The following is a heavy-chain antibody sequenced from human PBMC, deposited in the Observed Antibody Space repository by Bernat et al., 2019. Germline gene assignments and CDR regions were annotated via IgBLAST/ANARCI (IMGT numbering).Heavy chain of an antibody. J-gene: IGHJ3*02. Sequence: EVQLVESGGGLVQPGGSLRLSCSASGFTFSSYAMHWVRQAPGKGLEYVSAISSNGGSKYYADSVKGRFTISRDNSKNTLYLQMSSLGAEDAAVYYCVMAWSDYPRAFDIWGQGTMVTVSS. CDR3: VMAWSDYPRAFDI. CDR1: GFTFSSYA. V-gene: IGHV3-64D*06. CDR2: ISSNGGSK. D-gene: IGHD4-17*01.